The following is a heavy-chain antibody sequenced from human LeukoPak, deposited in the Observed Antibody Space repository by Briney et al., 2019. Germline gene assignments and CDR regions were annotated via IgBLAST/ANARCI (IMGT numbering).Heavy chain of an antibody. V-gene: IGHV3-48*01. CDR2: ICSSSSTI. D-gene: IGHD2-2*01. Sequence: GGSLRLSCAASGFTFSSYSMNCVRPAPGEGLGWGSYICSSSSTIYYADSVKGRFTIYRDNAKNSLYLQMNSLRAEDTAVYYCARDWGKVVVVPAAPTVFDCWGQGTLVSVSS. CDR1: GFTFSSYS. CDR3: ARDWGKVVVVPAAPTVFDC. J-gene: IGHJ4*02.